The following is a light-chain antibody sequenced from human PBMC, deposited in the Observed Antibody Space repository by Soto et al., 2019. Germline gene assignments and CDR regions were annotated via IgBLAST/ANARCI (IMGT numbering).Light chain of an antibody. CDR2: WAS. CDR3: QQYYSTPPK. J-gene: IGKJ1*01. Sequence: DIVMTQSPDSLAVSLGERATINCKSSQSVLYSSNNKNYLAWYQQKPGQPPKLLIYWASTRESGVPDRFSGSGSGTDFTLTISSPQAEDVAVYYCQQYYSTPPKFGQGTKVEIK. V-gene: IGKV4-1*01. CDR1: QSVLYSSNNKNY.